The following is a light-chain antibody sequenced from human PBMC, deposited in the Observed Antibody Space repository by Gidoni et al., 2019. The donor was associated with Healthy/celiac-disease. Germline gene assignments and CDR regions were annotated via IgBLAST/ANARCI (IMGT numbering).Light chain of an antibody. CDR3: QSYDSSLSGVL. V-gene: IGLV1-40*01. CDR1: SSNIGAGYD. J-gene: IGLJ2*01. CDR2: GNS. Sequence: QSVLTPPPSVSGAPGQRVTISCTGSSSNIGAGYDLHWYQQLPGTAPKLLIYGNSNRPSGVPDRFSGSKSGTSASLAITGLLAEDEADYYCQSYDSSLSGVLFGGGTKLTVL.